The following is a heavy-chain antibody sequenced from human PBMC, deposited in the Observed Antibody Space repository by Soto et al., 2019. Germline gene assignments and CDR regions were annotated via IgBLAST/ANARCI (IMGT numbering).Heavy chain of an antibody. CDR3: ARNTRQTGDFDY. J-gene: IGHJ4*02. D-gene: IGHD7-27*01. CDR2: MNPNNGNT. CDR1: GYTFTDYD. Sequence: QVQLVQSGAEVEKPGASVKVSCKASGYTFTDYDINWMRQATGQGLEWMGWMNPNNGNTGYAQKFQGRVTMTRDTYTSTAYMELSSLTSDDTAVYYCARNTRQTGDFDYWGQGTLVTVSS. V-gene: IGHV1-8*01.